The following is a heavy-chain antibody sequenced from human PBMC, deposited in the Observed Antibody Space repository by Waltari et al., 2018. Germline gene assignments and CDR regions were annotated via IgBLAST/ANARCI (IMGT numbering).Heavy chain of an antibody. V-gene: IGHV3-30*03. CDR1: GISFTNYP. CDR2: ISSHGSNR. Sequence: QVQLVESGGGVVQPGRALSIYCAASGISFTNYPMHWVRQAPGKGLEWVAIISSHGSNRYYADSVKGRFTISRDSSKNTLFLQMNSLRGEDTAVYYCARGGIAAAADFDYWGQGTLVTVSS. J-gene: IGHJ4*02. D-gene: IGHD6-13*01. CDR3: ARGGIAAAADFDY.